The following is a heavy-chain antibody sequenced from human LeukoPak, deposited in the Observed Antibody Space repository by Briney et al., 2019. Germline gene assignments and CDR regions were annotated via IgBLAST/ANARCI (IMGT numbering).Heavy chain of an antibody. D-gene: IGHD4-17*01. CDR3: ASWGTVTGFDY. V-gene: IGHV4-59*08. Sequence: PSETLSLTCTVSGGSISDDYWSWLRQPPGEGLEWIAYIHYSGTTNYNPSLRSRVTISVDTSKNQFSLKLSSVTAADTAVYYCASWGTVTGFDYWGQGTLVTVSS. J-gene: IGHJ4*02. CDR2: IHYSGTT. CDR1: GGSISDDY.